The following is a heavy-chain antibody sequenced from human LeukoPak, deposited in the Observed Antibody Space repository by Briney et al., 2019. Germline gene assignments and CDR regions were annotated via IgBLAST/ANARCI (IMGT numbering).Heavy chain of an antibody. CDR3: ARRPYDFWRSWFDP. Sequence: SETLSLTCTVSGGSISSGDYYWSWIRQPPGKGLEWIGYIYYSGSTYYNPSLKSRVTISVDTSKNQFSLKLSSVTAAGTAVYYCARRPYDFWRSWFDPWGQGTLVTVSS. CDR1: GGSISSGDYY. D-gene: IGHD3-3*01. V-gene: IGHV4-30-4*01. J-gene: IGHJ5*02. CDR2: IYYSGST.